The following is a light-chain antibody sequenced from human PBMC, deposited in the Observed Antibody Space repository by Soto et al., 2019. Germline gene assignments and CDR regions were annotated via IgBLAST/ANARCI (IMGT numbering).Light chain of an antibody. CDR1: QSVSSN. CDR3: QQYNNYPPLT. J-gene: IGKJ4*01. Sequence: EVVMTQSPATLSVSTGERATLSCSASQSVSSNLAWYRQKPYQAPRLLIYGASTRPTGIPARFSGSGSATEFALTTSSLQPEDFAVYYCQQYNNYPPLTFGGGTKLEIK. CDR2: GAS. V-gene: IGKV3-15*01.